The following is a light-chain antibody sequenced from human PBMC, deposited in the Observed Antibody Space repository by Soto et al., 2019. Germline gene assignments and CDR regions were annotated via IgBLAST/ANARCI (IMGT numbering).Light chain of an antibody. CDR2: YNS. Sequence: SYVLTQPSSVSVAPGSTARISCGGNNIGRRSVRWFQQKPGQAPVLVIHYNSARPSGIPERFSGSNSGDTATLTITRVEAGDEADYYCQVWDSSSDRGVFGGGTKVTVL. CDR3: QVWDSSSDRGV. V-gene: IGLV3-21*04. J-gene: IGLJ2*01. CDR1: NIGRRS.